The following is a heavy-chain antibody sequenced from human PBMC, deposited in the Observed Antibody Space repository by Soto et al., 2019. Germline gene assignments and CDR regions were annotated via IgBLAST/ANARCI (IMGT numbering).Heavy chain of an antibody. V-gene: IGHV4-59*08. CDR2: IYYSGST. Sequence: PSETLSLTCTVSGGSISSYYWSWIRQPPGKGLEWIGYIYYSGSTNYNPSLKSRVTISVDTSKNQFSLKLSSVTAADTAVYYCASLPAYYDFWSGYYTGFDYWGQGTLVTVSS. D-gene: IGHD3-3*01. CDR1: GGSISSYY. CDR3: ASLPAYYDFWSGYYTGFDY. J-gene: IGHJ4*02.